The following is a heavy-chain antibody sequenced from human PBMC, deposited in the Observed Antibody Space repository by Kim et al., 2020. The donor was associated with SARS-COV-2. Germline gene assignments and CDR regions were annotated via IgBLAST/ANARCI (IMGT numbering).Heavy chain of an antibody. CDR2: MNPNSGNT. Sequence: ASVNVSCKASGYTFTSYDINWVRQATGQGLEWMGWMNPNSGNTGYAQKFQGRVTMTRNTSISTAYMELSSLRSEDTAVYYCARAKRRLGIVVVVAGPYYYDDRAVWGEGTTVTVSS. CDR3: ARAKRRLGIVVVVAGPYYYDDRAV. D-gene: IGHD2-15*01. CDR1: GYTFTSYD. V-gene: IGHV1-8*01. J-gene: IGHJ6*03.